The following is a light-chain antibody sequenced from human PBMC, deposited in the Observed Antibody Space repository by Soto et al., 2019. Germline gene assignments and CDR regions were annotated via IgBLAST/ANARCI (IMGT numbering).Light chain of an antibody. Sequence: IVLTQSPLSLPVTLGQPASISCRSGQSLVHSDGNTYLNWFQQRPGQSPRRLIYKASNRASGVPDRFSGSGSGTDFTLSISRVEADDVGVYYCMQGITFTFGQGTKVDIK. CDR3: MQGITFT. J-gene: IGKJ1*01. CDR2: KAS. CDR1: QSLVHSDGNTY. V-gene: IGKV2-30*02.